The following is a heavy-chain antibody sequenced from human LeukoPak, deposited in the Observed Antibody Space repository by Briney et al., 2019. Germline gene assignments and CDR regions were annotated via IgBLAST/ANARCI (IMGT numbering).Heavy chain of an antibody. CDR2: IYHNGRT. D-gene: IGHD6-6*01. CDR1: GGSISSFY. CDR3: AREGIYSSSSYFDY. J-gene: IGHJ4*02. Sequence: SETLSLTCTVSGGSISSFYWSWIRQPPGKGLEWIGYIYHNGRTNYNPSLKSRVTMSLDTSKNQFSLTLSSVTAADTAVYYCAREGIYSSSSYFDYWGQGTLVTVSS. V-gene: IGHV4-59*01.